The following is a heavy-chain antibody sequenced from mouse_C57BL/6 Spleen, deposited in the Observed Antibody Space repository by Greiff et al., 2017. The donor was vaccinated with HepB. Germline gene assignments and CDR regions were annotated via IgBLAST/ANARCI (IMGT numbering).Heavy chain of an antibody. J-gene: IGHJ4*01. D-gene: IGHD1-1*01. Sequence: QVQLKESGPGLVQPSQSLSITCTVSGFSLTSYGVHWVRQSPGKGLEWLGVIWSGGSTDYNAAFISRLSISKDNSKSQVFFKMNSLQADDTAIYYCARNSPYYYGSGDYYAMDYWGQGTSVTVSS. CDR2: IWSGGST. CDR1: GFSLTSYG. CDR3: ARNSPYYYGSGDYYAMDY. V-gene: IGHV2-2*01.